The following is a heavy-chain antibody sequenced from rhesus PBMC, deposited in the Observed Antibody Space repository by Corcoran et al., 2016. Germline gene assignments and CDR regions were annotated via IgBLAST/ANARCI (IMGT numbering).Heavy chain of an antibody. V-gene: IGHV4-143*01. CDR3: ARHQYYTGPYYSFDC. D-gene: IGHD3-16*01. CDR1: GGSISGSYF. CDR2: IYGNNANT. J-gene: IGHJ4*01. Sequence: QVQLQESGPGLVKPSETLSLRCTVSGGSISGSYFWSWFRQPPGKAMEWIGSIYGNNANTYDDPSLKSRVTISKDTSKNLFFLRLSSVTAADTAVYYCARHQYYTGPYYSFDCWGQGVLVTVSS.